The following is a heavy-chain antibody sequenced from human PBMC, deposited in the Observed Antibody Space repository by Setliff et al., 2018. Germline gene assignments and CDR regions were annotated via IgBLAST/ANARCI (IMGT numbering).Heavy chain of an antibody. CDR1: GYTFTSYG. J-gene: IGHJ4*02. CDR3: ASAPVGYCSGGSCYDWDY. Sequence: ASVKVSCKASGYTFTSYGISWVRQAPGQGLEWMGWISAYNGNTNYAQKLQGRVTMTTDTSTSTAYMELRSRRSDDTAVYYCASAPVGYCSGGSCYDWDYWGQGTLVTVSS. V-gene: IGHV1-18*01. CDR2: ISAYNGNT. D-gene: IGHD2-15*01.